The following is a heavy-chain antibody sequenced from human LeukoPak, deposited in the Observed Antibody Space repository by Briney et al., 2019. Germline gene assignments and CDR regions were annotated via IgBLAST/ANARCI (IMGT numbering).Heavy chain of an antibody. CDR3: AKSHVSTATGTGRYFDY. Sequence: GGSLRLSCAASGFTVSSNYMSWVRQAPGKGLEWVSAVSGSGGSTYYADSVKGRFAISRDNSKHTVYLQMDSLRAEDTAVYYCAKSHVSTATGTGRYFDYWGQGTLVTVSS. J-gene: IGHJ4*02. CDR1: GFTVSSNY. D-gene: IGHD3-9*01. CDR2: VSGSGGST. V-gene: IGHV3-23*01.